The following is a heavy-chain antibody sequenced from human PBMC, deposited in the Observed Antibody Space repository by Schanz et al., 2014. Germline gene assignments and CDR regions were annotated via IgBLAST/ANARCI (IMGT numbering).Heavy chain of an antibody. Sequence: VDLVESGGGVVQPGRSLTLSCAVSTSLFSRSVIHWVRQAPGKGLEWVANIKQDGSEKYYVDSVKGRFTISRDNAKKSLYLRMNSLRAEDTAVYYCARDAVTSVLTPGFYYWGQGTLVTVSS. J-gene: IGHJ4*02. V-gene: IGHV3-7*04. CDR2: IKQDGSEK. D-gene: IGHD4-17*01. CDR3: ARDAVTSVLTPGFYY. CDR1: TSLFSRSV.